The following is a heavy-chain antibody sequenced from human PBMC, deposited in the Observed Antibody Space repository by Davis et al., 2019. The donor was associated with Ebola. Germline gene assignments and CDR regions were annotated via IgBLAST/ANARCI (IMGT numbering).Heavy chain of an antibody. Sequence: GESLKISCAASGFTFSSYAMSWVRQAPGKGLEWVSAISGSGGSTYYADSVKGRFTISRDNSKNTLYLQMNSLRAEDTAVYYCVSLVVTAITPFDYWGQGTLVTVSS. D-gene: IGHD2-21*02. CDR1: GFTFSSYA. V-gene: IGHV3-23*01. CDR2: ISGSGGST. J-gene: IGHJ4*02. CDR3: VSLVVTAITPFDY.